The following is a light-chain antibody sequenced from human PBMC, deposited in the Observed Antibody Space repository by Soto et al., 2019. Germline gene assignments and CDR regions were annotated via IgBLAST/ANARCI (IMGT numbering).Light chain of an antibody. CDR2: AAS. J-gene: IGKJ2*01. V-gene: IGKV1-39*01. CDR3: QQSYSTLCP. CDR1: QSIGIN. Sequence: DIQMTQSPSSLSASVGDRVTITCRASQSIGINWNWYQQKPGKAPKLLIYAASSLKSGVPPRFSGRGSGTDFTLTLSSLQREDFATYYLQQSYSTLCPFVQGTILEIK.